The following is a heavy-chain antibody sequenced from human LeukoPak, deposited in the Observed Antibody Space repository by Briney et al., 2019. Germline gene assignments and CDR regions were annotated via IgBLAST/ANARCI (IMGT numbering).Heavy chain of an antibody. Sequence: KASETLSLTRAVYGGSFSGYYWSWIRQPPGKGLEWIGEINHSGSTNYNPSLKSRVTISVDTSKNQFSLKLSSVTAADTAVYYCRGMPIYYYYYMDVWGKGTTVTVSS. V-gene: IGHV4-34*01. CDR1: GGSFSGYY. CDR2: INHSGST. D-gene: IGHD2-2*01. J-gene: IGHJ6*03. CDR3: RGMPIYYYYYMDV.